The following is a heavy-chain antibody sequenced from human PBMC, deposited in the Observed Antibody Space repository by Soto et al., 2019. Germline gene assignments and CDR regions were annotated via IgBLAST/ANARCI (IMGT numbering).Heavy chain of an antibody. V-gene: IGHV1-18*01. CDR2: ISAYNGNT. D-gene: IGHD6-19*01. CDR3: ARDSGKYSSGSSTFDY. CDR1: GYTFTSYG. J-gene: IGHJ4*02. Sequence: ASVKVSCKASGYTFTSYGISWVRQAPGQGLEWMGWISAYNGNTNYAQKLQGRVTMTTDTSTSTAYMELRSLRSDDTAVYYCARDSGKYSSGSSTFDYWGQGTLVTVSS.